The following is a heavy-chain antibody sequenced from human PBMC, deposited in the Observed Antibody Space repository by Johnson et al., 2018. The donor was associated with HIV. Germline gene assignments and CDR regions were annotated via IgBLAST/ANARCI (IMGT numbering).Heavy chain of an antibody. D-gene: IGHD1-26*01. CDR1: GFTFDDYT. V-gene: IGHV3-43*01. CDR2: ISWDGGST. Sequence: VQLVESGGVVVQPGGSLRLSCAASGFTFDDYTMHWVRQAPGKGLEWVSLISWDGGSTYYADSVKGRFTISRDNSKNSLYLQMNSLRTEDTALYYCAGSGSYCGDAFDIWGQGTMVTVSS. J-gene: IGHJ3*02. CDR3: AGSGSYCGDAFDI.